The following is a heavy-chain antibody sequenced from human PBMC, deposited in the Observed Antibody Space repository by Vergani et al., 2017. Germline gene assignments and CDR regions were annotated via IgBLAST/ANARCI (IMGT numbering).Heavy chain of an antibody. D-gene: IGHD2-21*01. CDR1: GDSISSGVYY. J-gene: IGHJ4*02. CDR2: IYSTGST. V-gene: IGHV4-31*03. Sequence: QVQLQESGPGLVKPSQTLSLTCSVSGDSISSGVYYWNWIRQHPGKGLEWIGYIYSTGSTHNNPYLRRRINMSVDTSKNQFSLKLNSVTAADTAMYYCARMGGYDGGDAFRIGYFDSWGPGILVTVSS. CDR3: ARMGGYDGGDAFRIGYFDS.